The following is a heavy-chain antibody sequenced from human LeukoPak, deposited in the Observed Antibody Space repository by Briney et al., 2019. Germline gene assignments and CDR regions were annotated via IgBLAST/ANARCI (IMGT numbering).Heavy chain of an antibody. CDR2: ISSSSSYI. CDR1: GFSFRRHW. J-gene: IGHJ3*02. D-gene: IGHD3-9*01. V-gene: IGHV3-21*01. Sequence: GGSLRLSCAASGFSFRRHWMTWVRQAPGKGLEWVSSISSSSSYIYYADSVKGRFTISRDNAKNSLYLQMNSLRAEDTAVYYCAREYDILTGYYIQAMGAFDIWGQGTMVTVSS. CDR3: AREYDILTGYYIQAMGAFDI.